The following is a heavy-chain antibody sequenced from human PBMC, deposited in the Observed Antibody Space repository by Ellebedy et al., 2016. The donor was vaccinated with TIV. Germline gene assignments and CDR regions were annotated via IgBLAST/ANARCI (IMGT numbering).Heavy chain of an antibody. J-gene: IGHJ5*02. CDR3: ARAGVTGTFQDWFDP. CDR1: GFTFSSYS. V-gene: IGHV3-21*01. Sequence: GGSLRLSXAPSGFTFSSYSMNWVRQAPGKGLEWVSSISSSSSYIYYADSVKGRFTISRDNAKNSLYLQMNSLRAEDTAVYYCARAGVTGTFQDWFDPWGQGTLVTVSS. D-gene: IGHD1-7*01. CDR2: ISSSSSYI.